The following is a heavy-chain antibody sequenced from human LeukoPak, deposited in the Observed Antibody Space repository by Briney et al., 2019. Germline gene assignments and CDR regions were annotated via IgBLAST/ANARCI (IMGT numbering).Heavy chain of an antibody. D-gene: IGHD3-22*01. CDR2: ISSSGSTT. V-gene: IGHV3-11*01. J-gene: IGHJ4*02. CDR1: GFTFSDYY. Sequence: GGSLRLSCAASGFTFSDYYMSWIRQAPGKGLEWVSYISSSGSTTHYADSVKGRFTISRDNAKNSLYLQMNSLRAEDTAVYYCVRTIVVVNYFDYWGQGTLVTVSS. CDR3: VRTIVVVNYFDY.